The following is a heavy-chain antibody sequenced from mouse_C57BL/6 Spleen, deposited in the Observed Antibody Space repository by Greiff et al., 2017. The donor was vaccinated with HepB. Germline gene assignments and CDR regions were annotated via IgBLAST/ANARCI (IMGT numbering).Heavy chain of an antibody. Sequence: QVQLQQSGAELVKPGASVKISCKASGYAFCSYWMNWVKQRPGKGLEWIGQIYPGDGDTNYNGKFKGKATLTADKSSSTAYMQLSSLTSEDSAVYFCAIHYYSSSSGYFDVWGTGTTVTVSS. CDR1: GYAFCSYW. D-gene: IGHD1-1*01. V-gene: IGHV1-80*01. CDR3: AIHYYSSSSGYFDV. CDR2: IYPGDGDT. J-gene: IGHJ1*03.